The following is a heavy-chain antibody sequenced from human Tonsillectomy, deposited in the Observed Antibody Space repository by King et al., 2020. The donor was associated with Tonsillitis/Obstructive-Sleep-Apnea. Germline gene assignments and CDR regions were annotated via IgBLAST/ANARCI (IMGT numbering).Heavy chain of an antibody. J-gene: IGHJ1*01. Sequence: VQLVESGAEVKKPGASVKVSCKASGYTFTSYDITWVRQAPGQGLEWRGWSRPNNGDTNYAQKLQGRVTMTSDTSTSTAYMELRSLRSDDTAVYYCARDYYDSSGYYHGYFQHWGQGTLVTVSS. D-gene: IGHD3-22*01. CDR2: SRPNNGDT. CDR3: ARDYYDSSGYYHGYFQH. CDR1: GYTFTSYD. V-gene: IGHV1-18*01.